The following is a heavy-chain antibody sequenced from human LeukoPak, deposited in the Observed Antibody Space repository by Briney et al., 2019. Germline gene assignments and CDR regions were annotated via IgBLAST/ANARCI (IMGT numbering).Heavy chain of an antibody. V-gene: IGHV3-23*01. CDR3: AKDRYYESRRAYDS. CDR2: LSGGGGDT. J-gene: IGHJ4*02. D-gene: IGHD3-22*01. CDR1: GFPYSRYL. Sequence: PGGSLRLSCSASGFPYSRYLVIGVRQAPGKGPEWVSSLSGGGGDTYYADSVNGRFTISRDNSKKTLYLQMNSLRAEDTAVYYCAKDRYYESRRAYDSCGQGTLVTVSS.